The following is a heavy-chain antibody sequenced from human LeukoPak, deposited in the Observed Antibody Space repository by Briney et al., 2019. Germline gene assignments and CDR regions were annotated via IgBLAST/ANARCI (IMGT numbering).Heavy chain of an antibody. J-gene: IGHJ4*02. V-gene: IGHV3-21*01. D-gene: IGHD3-22*01. CDR3: ARDQRGYDSSGPLGY. CDR2: IGSSSSYI. CDR1: GFTFSSYS. Sequence: GGSLRLSCAASGFTFSSYSMNWVRQAPGKGLEWVSSIGSSSSYIYYADSVKGRFTISRDNAKNSLYLQMNSLRAEDTAVYYCARDQRGYDSSGPLGYWGQGTLVTVSS.